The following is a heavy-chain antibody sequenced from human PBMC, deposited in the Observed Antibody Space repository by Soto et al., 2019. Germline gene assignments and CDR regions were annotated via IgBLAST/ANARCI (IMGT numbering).Heavy chain of an antibody. CDR3: AKHGYGDFDVLVAVDY. V-gene: IGHV3-23*01. D-gene: IGHD4-17*01. Sequence: GGSLRLSCAASGFTFSSYAMSWVRQAPGKGLEWVSAISGSGGSTYYADSVKGRFTISRDNSKNTLYLQMNSLRAEDTAVYYCAKHGYGDFDVLVAVDYWGQGTLVTVSS. J-gene: IGHJ4*02. CDR2: ISGSGGST. CDR1: GFTFSSYA.